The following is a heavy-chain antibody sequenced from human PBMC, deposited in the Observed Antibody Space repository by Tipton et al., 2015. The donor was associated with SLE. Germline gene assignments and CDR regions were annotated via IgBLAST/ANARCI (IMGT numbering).Heavy chain of an antibody. CDR3: VVCSPSSCSYFDY. V-gene: IGHV4-4*07. D-gene: IGHD2-2*01. CDR1: GGYISRYY. Sequence: TLSLTCTVSGGYISRYYWGSIRQPAGKGLEGIGRIYPGGETQYNPSLESRVTLSVDASKDQFSLRLTSVTAADTAVYYCVVCSPSSCSYFDYWGQGRLVTGSS. CDR2: IYPGGET. J-gene: IGHJ4*02.